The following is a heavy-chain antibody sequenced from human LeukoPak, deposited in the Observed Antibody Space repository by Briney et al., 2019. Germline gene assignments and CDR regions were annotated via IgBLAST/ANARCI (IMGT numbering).Heavy chain of an antibody. D-gene: IGHD5-24*01. CDR2: ISGSGGGT. Sequence: LSGGSLRLSCAASGFAFSSNAMSWVRQAPGKGLEWVSAISGSGGGTYYADSVKGRFTISRYNSKNTLYLQMNSLRAEDTAVYYCAKNREMATMGTIDFWGQGALVTVSS. CDR3: AKNREMATMGTIDF. V-gene: IGHV3-23*01. CDR1: GFAFSSNA. J-gene: IGHJ4*02.